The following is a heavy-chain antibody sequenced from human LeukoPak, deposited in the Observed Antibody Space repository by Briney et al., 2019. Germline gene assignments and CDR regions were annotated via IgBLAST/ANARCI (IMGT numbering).Heavy chain of an antibody. CDR1: GFTFSHSA. CDR2: IGTGGSLI. CDR3: AREFWAAHN. D-gene: IGHD3/OR15-3a*01. Sequence: PGGSLRLSCAASGFTFSHSAMNWVRQGPDKGLEWVAYIGTGGSLIVYADSVRGRFTISRDDAQSSTYLQMNSLRAEDTAIYYCAREFWAAHNWGQGTLVTVSS. V-gene: IGHV3-48*01. J-gene: IGHJ4*02.